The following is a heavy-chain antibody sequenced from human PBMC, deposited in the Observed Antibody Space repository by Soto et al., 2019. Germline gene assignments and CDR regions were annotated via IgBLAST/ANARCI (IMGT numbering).Heavy chain of an antibody. CDR2: IDSGTKYT. Sequence: QVQLVESGGGLVRPGGSLRLSCEASGFTFRDYYMTWFRQAPGKGLEWLSYIDSGTKYTNYADSVKGRFTISRDNAKNSLYLQMNSLRADDTAVYYCAREYYYTMDVWGQGTMVTVSS. V-gene: IGHV3-11*05. CDR3: AREYYYTMDV. CDR1: GFTFRDYY. J-gene: IGHJ6*02.